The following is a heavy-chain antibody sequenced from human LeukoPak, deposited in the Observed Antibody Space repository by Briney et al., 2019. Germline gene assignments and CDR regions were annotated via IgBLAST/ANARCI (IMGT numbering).Heavy chain of an antibody. CDR3: ASTAGSYYDSSGYSWFDP. CDR1: GYTFTSYY. V-gene: IGHV1-46*01. D-gene: IGHD3-22*01. J-gene: IGHJ5*02. Sequence: ASVKVSCKASGYTFTSYYLQWVRQAPGQGLEWMGIINPSGGNTSYAQKFQGRVTITADESTSTAYMELSSLRSEDTAGYYCASTAGSYYDSSGYSWFDPWGQGTLVTVSS. CDR2: INPSGGNT.